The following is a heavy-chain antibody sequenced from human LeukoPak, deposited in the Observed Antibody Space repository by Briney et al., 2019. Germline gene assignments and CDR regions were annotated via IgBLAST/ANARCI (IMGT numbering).Heavy chain of an antibody. CDR1: GYSFTSYW. CDR2: IYPGDSDT. J-gene: IGHJ2*01. D-gene: IGHD5-24*01. V-gene: IGHV5-51*01. Sequence: GESLKISCKGSGYSFTSYWIGWVRQMPGKGLEWMWIIYPGDSDTRYSPSFQGQVTISADKSISAAYLQWSSLKASDTAMYYCARHVKRTGWLPFYWYFDLWGRGTLVTVSS. CDR3: ARHVKRTGWLPFYWYFDL.